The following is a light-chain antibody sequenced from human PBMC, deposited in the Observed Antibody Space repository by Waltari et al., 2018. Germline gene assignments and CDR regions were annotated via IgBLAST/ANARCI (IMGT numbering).Light chain of an antibody. Sequence: DIQLTQSPSTLSASVGDRVTITCRGSQSIHDWWAWYQQKPGKAPKVLIYQVSNLQGGVPSRFSGSYSGTEFTLTISRLQPDDFAPYYCQQYDAYPYTFGPGTKLEIK. V-gene: IGKV1-5*03. CDR1: QSIHDW. CDR2: QVS. J-gene: IGKJ2*01. CDR3: QQYDAYPYT.